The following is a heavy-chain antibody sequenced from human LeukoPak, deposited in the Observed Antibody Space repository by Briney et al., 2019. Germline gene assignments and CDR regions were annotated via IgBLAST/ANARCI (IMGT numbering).Heavy chain of an antibody. CDR1: GYTFTGYY. V-gene: IGHV1-2*06. CDR3: ASGTRDTYYDILTGLDY. D-gene: IGHD3-9*01. Sequence: ASVKVSCKASGYTFTGYYMHWVRQAPGQGLEWMGRINPNSGGTNSAQKFQGRVTMTRDTSISTAYMELSRLRSDDTAVYYCASGTRDTYYDILTGLDYWGQGTLVTVSS. CDR2: INPNSGGT. J-gene: IGHJ4*02.